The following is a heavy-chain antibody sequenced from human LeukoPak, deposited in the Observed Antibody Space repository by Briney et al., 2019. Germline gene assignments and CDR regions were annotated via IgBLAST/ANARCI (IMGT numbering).Heavy chain of an antibody. CDR3: ARRGNSWPYYFDD. J-gene: IGHJ4*02. D-gene: IGHD6-13*01. CDR2: IYHSGST. CDR1: GGSFSGYY. Sequence: PSETLSLTCAVYGGSFSGYYWSWIRQPPGKGLEWIASIYHSGSTYYNPSLKSRVTISVDTSKNQFSLKLTSVTAADTAVYYCARRGNSWPYYFDDWGQGTLVTVSS. V-gene: IGHV4-34*01.